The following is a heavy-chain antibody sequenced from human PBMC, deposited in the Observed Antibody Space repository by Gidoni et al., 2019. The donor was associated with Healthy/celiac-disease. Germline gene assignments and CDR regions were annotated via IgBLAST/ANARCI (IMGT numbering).Heavy chain of an antibody. J-gene: IGHJ4*02. Sequence: EVQLLESGGGLVQPGGSLSLSCAASGFTFSSYAMSWVRQAPGKGLGWVSAIRGSGGSTYHADSVKGRFTISRDNSKNTLYLQMNSLRAEDTAVYYCVAVKPDYWGQGTLVTVSS. CDR1: GFTFSSYA. CDR2: IRGSGGST. CDR3: VAVKPDY. D-gene: IGHD6-19*01. V-gene: IGHV3-23*01.